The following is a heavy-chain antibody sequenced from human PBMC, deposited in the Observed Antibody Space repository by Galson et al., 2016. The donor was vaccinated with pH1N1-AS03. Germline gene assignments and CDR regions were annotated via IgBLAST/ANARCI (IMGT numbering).Heavy chain of an antibody. CDR1: GFTFSNFG. CDR2: IRHDGSQP. J-gene: IGHJ5*02. V-gene: IGHV3-30*02. D-gene: IGHD2/OR15-2a*01. Sequence: SLRLSCAASGFTFSNFGMHWVRQAPGKGLEWVAQIRHDGSQPHYGGSVKGRFTISRDNFKNTLYLQMNSLRVEDAAVYYCAKGGIYNREGLGGSWGQGTLVAVSS. CDR3: AKGGIYNREGLGGS.